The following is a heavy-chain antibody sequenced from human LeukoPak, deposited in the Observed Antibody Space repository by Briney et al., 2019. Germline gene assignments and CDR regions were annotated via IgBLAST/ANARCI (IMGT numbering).Heavy chain of an antibody. V-gene: IGHV1-8*01. D-gene: IGHD6-13*01. CDR3: ARVRSSWYGYYYYGMDV. CDR2: MNPNSGNT. Sequence: ASVKVSCKASGYTFTSYDINWVRQATGQGLEWMGWMNPNSGNTGYAQKFQGRVTMTRNTSISTAYMELSSLRSEDTAVYYSARVRSSWYGYYYYGMDVWGQGTTVTVSS. J-gene: IGHJ6*02. CDR1: GYTFTSYD.